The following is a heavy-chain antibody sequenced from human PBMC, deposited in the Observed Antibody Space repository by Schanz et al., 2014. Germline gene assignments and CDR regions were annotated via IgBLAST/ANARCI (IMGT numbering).Heavy chain of an antibody. J-gene: IGHJ4*02. V-gene: IGHV3-23*04. CDR1: GFTFSTSA. CDR2: LGGSTGGI. Sequence: EVQLVESGGGLVEPGGSLRLSCEASGFTFSTSAMSWVRQAPGKGLEWVSSLGGSTGGIYYADFVRGRFTISRDNFKNRLYLQMNSLRLEDTAIYYCAKTLGGAGLTLYFDHWGQGSLVTVSS. D-gene: IGHD3-10*01. CDR3: AKTLGGAGLTLYFDH.